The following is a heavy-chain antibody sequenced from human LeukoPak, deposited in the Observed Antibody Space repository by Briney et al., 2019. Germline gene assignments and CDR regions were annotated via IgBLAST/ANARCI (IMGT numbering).Heavy chain of an antibody. J-gene: IGHJ4*02. CDR2: IYSGGST. CDR1: GFTVSSNY. D-gene: IGHD5-24*01. V-gene: IGHV3-53*01. CDR3: ARGDGYRSYYFDY. Sequence: PGGSLRLSCAASGFTVSSNYMSWVRQAPGKGLEWVSVIYSGGSTYYADSVKGRFTISRDNSKNTLYLQMNSLRAEDTAVYYCARGDGYRSYYFDYWGQGTLVTVSS.